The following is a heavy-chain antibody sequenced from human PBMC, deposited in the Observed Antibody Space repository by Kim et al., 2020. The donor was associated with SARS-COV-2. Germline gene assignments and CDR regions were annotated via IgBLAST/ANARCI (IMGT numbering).Heavy chain of an antibody. Sequence: GESLKISCKGSGYSFTSYWIGWVRQMPGKGLEWMGIIYPGDSDTRYRPSFQGQVTISADKSISTAYLQWSSLKASDTARYYCASAPSIAAATHKGPSRGFYYWGQGTLVTVSS. D-gene: IGHD6-13*01. CDR1: GYSFTSYW. J-gene: IGHJ4*02. V-gene: IGHV5-51*01. CDR3: ASAPSIAAATHKGPSRGFYY. CDR2: IYPGDSDT.